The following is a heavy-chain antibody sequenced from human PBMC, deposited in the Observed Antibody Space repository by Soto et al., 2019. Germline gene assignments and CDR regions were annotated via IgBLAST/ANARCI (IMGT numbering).Heavy chain of an antibody. Sequence: GASMKVSRKGSGYTLTELSIHWVRQAPGKGLEWMGGFDPEDGETIYAQKFQGRVTMTEDTSTDTAYMELSSLRSEDTAVYYCATMNYGSGNPFFDYWGQGTLVTVYS. J-gene: IGHJ4*02. CDR3: ATMNYGSGNPFFDY. D-gene: IGHD3-10*01. CDR1: GYTLTELS. CDR2: FDPEDGET. V-gene: IGHV1-24*01.